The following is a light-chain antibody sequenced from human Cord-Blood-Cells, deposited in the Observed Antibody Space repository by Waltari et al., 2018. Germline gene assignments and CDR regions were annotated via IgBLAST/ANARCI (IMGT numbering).Light chain of an antibody. CDR2: RNN. Sequence: QSVLSQPPSASGTPGQRVTISCSGSSSIIGSNYVYWYQQLPGTAPKLLIYRNNRRPSGVPDRFSGSKSGTSASLAIGGLRSEDEADYYCAAWDDSLSGRVFGGGTKLTVL. CDR1: SSIIGSNY. J-gene: IGLJ3*02. V-gene: IGLV1-47*01. CDR3: AAWDDSLSGRV.